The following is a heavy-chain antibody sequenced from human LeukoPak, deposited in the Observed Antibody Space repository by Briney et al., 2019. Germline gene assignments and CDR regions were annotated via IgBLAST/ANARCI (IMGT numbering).Heavy chain of an antibody. J-gene: IGHJ4*02. Sequence: GGSLRLSCAASGFTFSSYSMNWVRQAPGKGLEWVSSISSSSSYIYYADSVKGRFTISRDNAKNSLYLQMNSLRAEDTAVYYCARDRPSSITIFGAPTKGYFDYWGQGTLVTVSS. CDR2: ISSSSSYI. CDR1: GFTFSSYS. D-gene: IGHD3-3*01. V-gene: IGHV3-21*01. CDR3: ARDRPSSITIFGAPTKGYFDY.